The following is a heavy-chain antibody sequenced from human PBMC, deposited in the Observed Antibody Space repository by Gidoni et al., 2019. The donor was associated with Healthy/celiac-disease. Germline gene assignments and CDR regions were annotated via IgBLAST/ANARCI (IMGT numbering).Heavy chain of an antibody. J-gene: IGHJ4*02. CDR2: ISSSSSTI. D-gene: IGHD3-22*01. V-gene: IGHV3-48*02. CDR3: ARGAATQYYYDSSGYPWGLDY. CDR1: GFTFSSYR. Sequence: EVQLVESVGGLVQPGGSLRLSCAASGFTFSSYRMNWVRKAPGKGLEWVAYISSSSSTIYYADSVKGRFTSSRENAKNSLYLQMNSLRDEDTAGYYWARGAATQYYYDSSGYPWGLDYWGQGTLVTVSS.